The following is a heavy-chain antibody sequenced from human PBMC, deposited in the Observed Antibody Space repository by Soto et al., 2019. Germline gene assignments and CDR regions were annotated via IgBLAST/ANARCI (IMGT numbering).Heavy chain of an antibody. V-gene: IGHV1-8*02. CDR3: ASSHSSSWYYYYYGMDV. CDR2: MNPNSGNT. J-gene: IGHJ6*02. Sequence: GASVKVSCKASGYTFTSYGISWVRQAPGQGLEWMGWMNPNSGNTGYAQKFQGRVTMTRNTSISTAYMELSSLRSEDTAVYYCASSHSSSWYYYYYGMDVWGQGTTVTVSS. D-gene: IGHD6-13*01. CDR1: GYTFTSYG.